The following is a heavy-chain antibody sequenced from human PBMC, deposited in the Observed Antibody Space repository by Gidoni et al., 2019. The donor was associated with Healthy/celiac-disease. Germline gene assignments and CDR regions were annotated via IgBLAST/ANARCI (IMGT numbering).Heavy chain of an antibody. D-gene: IGHD4-17*01. Sequence: QVQLQESGPGLVKPSETLSLTCTVPGGSISSYYWSWIRQPPGKGLEWIGYIYYSGSTNYNPSLKSRVTISVDTSKNQFSLKLSSVTAADTAVYYCARQGHYYGDYGVDYWGQGTLVTVSS. CDR3: ARQGHYYGDYGVDY. J-gene: IGHJ4*02. CDR2: IYYSGST. CDR1: GGSISSYY. V-gene: IGHV4-59*08.